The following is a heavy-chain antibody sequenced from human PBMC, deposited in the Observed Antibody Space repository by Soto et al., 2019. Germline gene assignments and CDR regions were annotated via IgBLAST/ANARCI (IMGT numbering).Heavy chain of an antibody. V-gene: IGHV5-51*01. D-gene: IGHD6-13*01. CDR1: GYSFTSYW. J-gene: IGHJ4*02. CDR2: IYPGDSDT. Sequence: GESLKISCKGSGYSFTSYWIGWVRQMPGKGLEWMGIIYPGDSDTRYSPSFQGQVNISADKSISTAYLQWSSLKASDTAMYYCARLGPGYSSSWYYFDYWGQGTLVTVSS. CDR3: ARLGPGYSSSWYYFDY.